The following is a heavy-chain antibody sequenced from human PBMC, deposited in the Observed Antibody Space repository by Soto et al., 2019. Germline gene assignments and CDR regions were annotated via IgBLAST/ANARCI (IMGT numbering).Heavy chain of an antibody. CDR2: ISGSGGST. J-gene: IGHJ4*02. V-gene: IGHV3-23*01. CDR1: GFTFSSYA. CDR3: AKSELRYFDWLLYPTFDY. Sequence: GGSLRLSCAASGFTFSSYAMSWVHQAPGKGLEWVSAISGSGGSTYYADSVKGRFTISRDNSKNTLYLQMNSLRAEDTALFYFAKSELRYFDWLLYPTFDYWGQGTLVTVSS. D-gene: IGHD3-9*01.